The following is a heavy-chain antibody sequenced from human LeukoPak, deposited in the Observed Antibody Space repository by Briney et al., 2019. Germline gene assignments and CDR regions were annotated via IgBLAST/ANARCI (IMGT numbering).Heavy chain of an antibody. V-gene: IGHV3-23*01. D-gene: IGHD3-10*01. CDR1: GFTFNTYA. J-gene: IGHJ4*02. CDR2: IRSSGVST. Sequence: PGGSLRLSCAPSGFTFNTYAMSWVRQAPGKGLEWVSGIRSSGVSTYYADSVKGRFTISRDNSKNTLYLQVNSLRAEDTAVYYCAKEVRESAWYDFDYCGQGTLVTVSS. CDR3: AKEVRESAWYDFDY.